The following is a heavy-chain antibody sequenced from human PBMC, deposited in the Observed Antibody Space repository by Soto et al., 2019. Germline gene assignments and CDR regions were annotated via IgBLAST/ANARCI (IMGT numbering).Heavy chain of an antibody. CDR1: GGSISSGGYY. Sequence: QVQLQESGPRLVKPSQTLSLTCTVSGGSISSGGYYWSCIRQHPGKGLEWIGYIFYSGSTYYNPSLKSRVTISVDTSKNQFSLLLSSLTAAQTAVYYCASYGSRSYKPPTFDDWGQGTLVTVSS. CDR2: IFYSGST. J-gene: IGHJ4*02. D-gene: IGHD3-10*01. V-gene: IGHV4-31*03. CDR3: ASYGSRSYKPPTFDD.